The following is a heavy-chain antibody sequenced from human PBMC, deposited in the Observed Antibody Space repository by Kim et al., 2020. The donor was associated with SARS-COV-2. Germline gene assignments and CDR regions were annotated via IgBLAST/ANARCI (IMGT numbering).Heavy chain of an antibody. J-gene: IGHJ4*02. V-gene: IGHV3-30*02. Sequence: SVKSRFTISRDNSKTTLYLQMNSLRAEDTAVYYCAKDWEGGVVVPAAMFYWGQGTLVTVSS. CDR3: AKDWEGGVVVPAAMFY. D-gene: IGHD2-2*01.